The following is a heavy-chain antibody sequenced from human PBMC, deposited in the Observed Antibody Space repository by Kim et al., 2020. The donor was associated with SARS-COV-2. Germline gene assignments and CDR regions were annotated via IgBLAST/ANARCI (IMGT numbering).Heavy chain of an antibody. V-gene: IGHV3-74*01. CDR2: INADGSGT. Sequence: SLRLSCAASGFPFSNYWMDWVRQAPGKGLEWVSRINADGSGTVYADSVKGRFTISRDNAKNTVDLLMNSLRAEDTAVYYCAELRRFDYWGQGSLVTVSS. J-gene: IGHJ4*02. CDR3: AELRRFDY. CDR1: GFPFSNYW. D-gene: IGHD1-7*01.